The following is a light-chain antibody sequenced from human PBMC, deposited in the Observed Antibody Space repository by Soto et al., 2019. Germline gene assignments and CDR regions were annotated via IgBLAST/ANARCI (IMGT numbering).Light chain of an antibody. CDR3: CSYAGSYTFV. V-gene: IGLV2-11*01. CDR2: DVN. J-gene: IGLJ1*01. Sequence: SALTQPRSVSGSPGQSVTISCTGTSSDIGAYNYVSWYQQHPGKAPKVMIYDVNKRPSGVPDRFSGSKSGNTASLTISGLLAEDEADYYCCSYAGSYTFVFATGTKVTVL. CDR1: SSDIGAYNY.